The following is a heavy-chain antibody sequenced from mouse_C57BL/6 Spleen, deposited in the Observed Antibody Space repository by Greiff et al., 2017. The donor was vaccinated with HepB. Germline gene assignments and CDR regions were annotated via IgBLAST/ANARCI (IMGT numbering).Heavy chain of an antibody. Sequence: EVKLMESGAELVRPGASVKLSCTASGFNIKDDYMHWVKQRPEQGLEWIGWIDPENGDTEYASKFQGKATITADTSSNTAYLQLSSLTSEDTAVYYCTTGYYGSSYRYYAMDYWGQGTSVTVSS. CDR3: TTGYYGSSYRYYAMDY. D-gene: IGHD1-1*01. V-gene: IGHV14-4*01. CDR2: IDPENGDT. J-gene: IGHJ4*01. CDR1: GFNIKDDY.